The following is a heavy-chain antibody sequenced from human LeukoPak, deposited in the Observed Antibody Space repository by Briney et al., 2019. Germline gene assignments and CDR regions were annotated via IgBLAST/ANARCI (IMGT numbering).Heavy chain of an antibody. CDR1: GFSFSDYY. D-gene: IGHD3-16*01. CDR2: ISGSSTYT. J-gene: IGHJ4*02. Sequence: GGSLRLSCAASGFSFSDYYMSWIRQAPGKGLEWLSYISGSSTYTDYADSVKGRFTISRDNAKDSLYLQMNSLRVEDTAVYYCARSVRGSHPFYFDYWGQGTLVTVSS. CDR3: ARSVRGSHPFYFDY. V-gene: IGHV3-11*03.